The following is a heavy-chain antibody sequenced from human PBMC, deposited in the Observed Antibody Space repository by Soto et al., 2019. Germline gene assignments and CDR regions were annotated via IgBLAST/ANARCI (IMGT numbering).Heavy chain of an antibody. CDR1: GFTFSSYA. V-gene: IGHV3-23*01. CDR3: ASHCSGGSCYSGDAFDI. Sequence: EVQLLESGGGLVQPGGSLRLSCAASGFTFSSYAMSCVRQAPGKGLEWVSAISGSGGSTYYADSVKGRFTISRDNSKNTLHLQRNSLRAADTAVSYCASHCSGGSCYSGDAFDIWGQGTMVTVSS. D-gene: IGHD2-15*01. CDR2: ISGSGGST. J-gene: IGHJ3*02.